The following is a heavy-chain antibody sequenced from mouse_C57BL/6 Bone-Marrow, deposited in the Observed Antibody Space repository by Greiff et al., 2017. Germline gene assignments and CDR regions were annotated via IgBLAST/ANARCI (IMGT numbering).Heavy chain of an antibody. CDR3: ARGDYYGSSSWFAY. V-gene: IGHV1-26*01. J-gene: IGHJ3*01. CDR2: INPNNGGT. CDR1: GYTFTDYY. Sequence: VQLQQSGPELVKPGASVKISCKASGYTFTDYYMNWVKQSHGKSLEWIGDINPNNGGTSYNQKFKAKATLTVDKSSSTAYMELRSLTSEDSAVYYCARGDYYGSSSWFAYWGQGTLVTVSA. D-gene: IGHD1-1*01.